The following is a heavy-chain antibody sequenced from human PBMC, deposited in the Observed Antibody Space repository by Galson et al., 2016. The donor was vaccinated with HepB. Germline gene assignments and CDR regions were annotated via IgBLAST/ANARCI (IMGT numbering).Heavy chain of an antibody. Sequence: SLRLSCAASGLNVTTNYMAWVRQAPGKGLKWVSVIYTDDNTYFAASVKGRFTIARDSSKNPVHLHMGSLKGEDTAVYYCARSAMTRGAPLGYFDYWGQGILVTVSS. CDR1: GLNVTTNY. V-gene: IGHV3-53*01. CDR2: IYTDDNT. J-gene: IGHJ4*02. CDR3: ARSAMTRGAPLGYFDY. D-gene: IGHD3-10*01.